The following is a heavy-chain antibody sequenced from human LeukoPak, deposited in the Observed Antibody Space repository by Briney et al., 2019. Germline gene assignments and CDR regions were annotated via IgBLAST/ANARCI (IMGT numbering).Heavy chain of an antibody. Sequence: PSETLSLTCAVYGGSFSGYYWSWIRQPPGKGLEWIGEINHSGSTNYNPSLKSRVTISVDTSKNQFSLKLSSVTAADTAVYYCARGKRYSGYDRIPLFQFDYWGQGTLVTVSS. D-gene: IGHD5-12*01. CDR3: ARGKRYSGYDRIPLFQFDY. CDR2: INHSGST. CDR1: GGSFSGYY. J-gene: IGHJ4*02. V-gene: IGHV4-34*01.